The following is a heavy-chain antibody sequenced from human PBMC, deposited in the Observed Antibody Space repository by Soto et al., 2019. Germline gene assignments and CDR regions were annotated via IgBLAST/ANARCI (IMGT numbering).Heavy chain of an antibody. CDR2: IYYSGST. Sequence: QVQLQESGPGLVKPSQTLSLTCTVSGGSISSGGYYWSWIRQHPGKGLEWIGYIYYSGSTYYNPSVKIRVTISVDPSKHQFTLKLSSVTAADTLVYYCARGGDYGDYIRGDYYWYFDLWGRGTLVTVSS. D-gene: IGHD4-17*01. J-gene: IGHJ2*01. V-gene: IGHV4-31*03. CDR3: ARGGDYGDYIRGDYYWYFDL. CDR1: GGSISSGGYY.